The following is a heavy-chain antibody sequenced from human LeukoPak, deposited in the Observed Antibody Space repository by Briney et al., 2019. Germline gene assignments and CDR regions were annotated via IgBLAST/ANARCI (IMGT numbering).Heavy chain of an antibody. CDR1: GGSISSYY. CDR2: IYYSGST. CDR3: ARTTYDILTGYVYYYYMDV. J-gene: IGHJ6*03. Sequence: TASETLSLTCTVSGGSISSYYWSWIRQPPGKGLEWIGYIYYSGSTNYNPSLKSRVTISVDTSKNQFSLKLSSVTAADTAVYYCARTTYDILTGYVYYYYMDVWGKGTTVTISS. D-gene: IGHD3-9*01. V-gene: IGHV4-59*01.